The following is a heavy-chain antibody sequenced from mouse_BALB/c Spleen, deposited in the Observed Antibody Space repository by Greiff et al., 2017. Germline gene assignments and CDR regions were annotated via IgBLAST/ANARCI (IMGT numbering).Heavy chain of an antibody. CDR3: ARYGNWDHYAMDD. CDR1: GYTFSSYW. V-gene: IGHV1-9*01. CDR2: ILPGSGST. Sequence: VQRVESGAELMKPGASVKISCKATGYTFSSYWIEWVKQRPGHGLEWIGEILPGSGSTNYNEKFKGKATFTADTSSNTAYMQLSSLTSEDSAVYYCARYGNWDHYAMDDWGQGTSVTVSS. J-gene: IGHJ4*01. D-gene: IGHD4-1*01.